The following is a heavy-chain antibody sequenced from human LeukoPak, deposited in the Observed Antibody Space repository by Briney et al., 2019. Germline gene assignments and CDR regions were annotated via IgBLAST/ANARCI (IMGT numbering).Heavy chain of an antibody. V-gene: IGHV5-10-1*01. CDR3: ARLCSTTCFTGDDY. Sequence: GESLKISCQGSGYSFTNYWISWVRQKPGKGLEWMGKIDPDDSYTNYSPSFQGHVTISVDKSSSTAYLQWSSLKASDTAIYYCARLCSTTCFTGDDYWGQGTLVTVCS. J-gene: IGHJ4*02. CDR1: GYSFTNYW. D-gene: IGHD2-2*01. CDR2: IDPDDSYT.